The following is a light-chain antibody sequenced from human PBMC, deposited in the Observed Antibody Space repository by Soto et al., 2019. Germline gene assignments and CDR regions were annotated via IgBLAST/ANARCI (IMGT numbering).Light chain of an antibody. J-gene: IGLJ1*01. CDR3: NSYTSSSTYV. V-gene: IGLV2-14*01. CDR1: SSDVGGYNY. CDR2: DVS. Sequence: QSVLTQPASVSGSPGQSITISCTGTSSDVGGYNYVSWYQQHPGKAPKLMIYDVSNRPSGVSNRFSGSKSGNTASLTISGLHAEDAADCYCNSYTSSSTYVFGTGTKVTLL.